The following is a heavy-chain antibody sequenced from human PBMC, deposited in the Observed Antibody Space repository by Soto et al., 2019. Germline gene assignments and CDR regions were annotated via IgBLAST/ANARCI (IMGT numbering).Heavy chain of an antibody. CDR2: IYYSGST. V-gene: IGHV4-31*03. CDR1: GGSISSGGYY. CDR3: ARGKDKYFQH. J-gene: IGHJ1*01. Sequence: SETLSLTCTVSGGSISSGGYYWSWIRQHPGKGLEWIGYIYYSGSTYYNPSLKSRVTISVDTSKNQFSLKLSSVTAADTAVYYCARGKDKYFQHWGQGTLVTVSS.